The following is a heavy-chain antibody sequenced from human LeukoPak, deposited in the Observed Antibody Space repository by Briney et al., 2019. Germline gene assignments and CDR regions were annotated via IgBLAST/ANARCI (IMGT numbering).Heavy chain of an antibody. CDR1: GFSFSGHW. J-gene: IGHJ4*02. Sequence: GGSLRLSCIASGFSFSGHWMHWARQLPGKGLVWVSRISPTGSTTSYADSVKGRFTVSRDNAKNTLYLQVNNLRAEDTAVYYCARGPNSNWSGLDFRGQGTLLTVSS. CDR3: ARGPNSNWSGLDF. CDR2: ISPTGSTT. V-gene: IGHV3-74*01. D-gene: IGHD6-6*01.